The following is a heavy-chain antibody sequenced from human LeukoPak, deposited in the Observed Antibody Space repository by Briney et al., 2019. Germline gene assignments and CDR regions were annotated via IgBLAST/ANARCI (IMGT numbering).Heavy chain of an antibody. D-gene: IGHD3-3*01. CDR2: IKQDGSEK. V-gene: IGHV3-7*01. CDR1: GFTFSSYW. Sequence: PGGSLRLSCAAPGFTFSSYWMSWVRQAPGKGLEWVANIKQDGSEKYYVDSVKGRFTISRDNAKNSLYLQMNSLRAEDTAVYYCANLDFWSGYHLYYWGQGTLVTVSS. CDR3: ANLDFWSGYHLYY. J-gene: IGHJ4*02.